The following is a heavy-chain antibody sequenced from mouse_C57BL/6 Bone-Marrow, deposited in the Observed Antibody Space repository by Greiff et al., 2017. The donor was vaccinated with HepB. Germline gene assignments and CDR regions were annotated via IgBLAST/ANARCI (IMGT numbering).Heavy chain of an antibody. V-gene: IGHV10-3*01. CDR1: GFTFNTYA. CDR2: IRSKSSNYAT. CDR3: GGDSSGAWFAY. D-gene: IGHD3-2*02. Sequence: EVQGVESGGGLVQPKGSLKLSCAASGFTFNTYAMHWVRQAPGKGLEWVARIRSKSSNYATYYADSVKDRFTISRDDSQSMLYLQMNNLKTEDTAMYYCGGDSSGAWFAYWGQGTLVTVSA. J-gene: IGHJ3*01.